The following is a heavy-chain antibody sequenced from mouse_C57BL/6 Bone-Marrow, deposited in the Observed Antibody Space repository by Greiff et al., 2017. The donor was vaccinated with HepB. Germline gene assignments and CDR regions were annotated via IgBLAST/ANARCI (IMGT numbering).Heavy chain of an antibody. V-gene: IGHV1-61*01. Sequence: QVQLQQPGAELVRPGSSVKLSCKASGYTFTSYWMDWVKQRPGQGLEWIGNIYPSDSETHYNQKFKDKATLTVDKSSSTTYMQLSSLTSEDSAVYYCARSGPSYYEYDVGYWGQGTTLTVSS. CDR1: GYTFTSYW. D-gene: IGHD2-4*01. CDR3: ARSGPSYYEYDVGY. CDR2: IYPSDSET. J-gene: IGHJ2*01.